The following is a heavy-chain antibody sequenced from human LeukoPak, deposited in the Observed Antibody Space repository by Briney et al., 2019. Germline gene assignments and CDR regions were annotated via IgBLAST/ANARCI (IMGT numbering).Heavy chain of an antibody. Sequence: PSETLSLTCTVSGGSISSHYRSWIRQPPGKGLEWIGYIYYSGSTNYNPSLKSRVTISVDTSKNQFSLKLSSVTAADTAVYYCARVRSSGWYSNYMDVWGKGTTVTVSS. CDR1: GGSISSHY. CDR3: ARVRSSGWYSNYMDV. J-gene: IGHJ6*03. CDR2: IYYSGST. V-gene: IGHV4-59*11. D-gene: IGHD6-19*01.